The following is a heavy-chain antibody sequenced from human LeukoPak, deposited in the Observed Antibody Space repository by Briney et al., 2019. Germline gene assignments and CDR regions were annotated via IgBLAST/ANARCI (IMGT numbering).Heavy chain of an antibody. CDR1: GFTFSSYG. J-gene: IGHJ4*02. CDR2: IWYDGSNK. Sequence: GGSLRLSCAASGFTFSSYGMHWVRQAPGKGLERVAVIWYDGSNKYYADSVKGRFTISRDNSKNTLYLQMNSLRAEDTAVYYCARGYFDWLLGVDYWGQGTLVTVSS. CDR3: ARGYFDWLLGVDY. V-gene: IGHV3-33*01. D-gene: IGHD3-9*01.